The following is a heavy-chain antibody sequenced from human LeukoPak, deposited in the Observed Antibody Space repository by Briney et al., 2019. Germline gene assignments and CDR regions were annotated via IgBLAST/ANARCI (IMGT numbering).Heavy chain of an antibody. CDR1: DDSITIYY. CDR3: ARDYPAVAGIILAG. CDR2: IDHTGIT. Sequence: PSETLSLTCTVSDDSITIYYWSWIRQPPGKGLEWIGYIDHTGITNYNPSLNSRVTISRDTSKNHFSLELSSATAADTAVYFCARDYPAVAGIILAGWGQGTLVTVSS. V-gene: IGHV4-59*01. J-gene: IGHJ4*02. D-gene: IGHD6-19*01.